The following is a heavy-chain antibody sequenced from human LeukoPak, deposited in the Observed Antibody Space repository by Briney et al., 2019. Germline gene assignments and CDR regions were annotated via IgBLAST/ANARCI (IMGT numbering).Heavy chain of an antibody. Sequence: GGSLRLSCAASGFTFSSYSMNWVRQAPGKGLEWVSSISSSSSYIYYADSVKGRFTISRDNAKNSLYLQMNSLRAEDTAVYYCARGEGYSGYDWCYWGQGTLVTVSS. J-gene: IGHJ4*02. D-gene: IGHD5-12*01. CDR3: ARGEGYSGYDWCY. V-gene: IGHV3-21*01. CDR2: ISSSSSYI. CDR1: GFTFSSYS.